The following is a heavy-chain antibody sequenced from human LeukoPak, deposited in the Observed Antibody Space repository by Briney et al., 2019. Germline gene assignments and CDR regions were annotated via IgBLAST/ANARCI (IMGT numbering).Heavy chain of an antibody. D-gene: IGHD6-13*01. CDR2: INSGGST. V-gene: IGHV3-66*01. Sequence: GGSLRLSCATSGFTVNSNYMNWVRQAPGKGLECVSGINSGGSTYYADSVKGRFTISRDNSKNTLYLQMNSLRAEDTAVYSCATGIAALNGEYYLDHWGQGTLVTVSS. CDR1: GFTVNSNY. J-gene: IGHJ4*02. CDR3: ATGIAALNGEYYLDH.